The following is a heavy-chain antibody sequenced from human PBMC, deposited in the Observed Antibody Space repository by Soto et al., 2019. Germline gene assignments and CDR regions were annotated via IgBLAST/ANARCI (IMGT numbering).Heavy chain of an antibody. J-gene: IGHJ3*02. CDR1: GGTFSSYT. D-gene: IGHD6-19*01. CDR3: ARGIAVAGPFDI. CDR2: IIPILGIA. V-gene: IGHV1-69*02. Sequence: KVSCKGSGGTFSSYTISWVRQAPGQGLEWMGRIIPILGIANYAQKFQGRVTITADKSTSTAYMELSSLRSEDTAVYYCARGIAVAGPFDIWGQGTMVTVSS.